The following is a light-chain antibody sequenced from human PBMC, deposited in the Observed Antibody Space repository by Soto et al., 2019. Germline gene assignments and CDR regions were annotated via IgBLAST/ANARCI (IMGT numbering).Light chain of an antibody. J-gene: IGKJ4*01. V-gene: IGKV1-6*01. CDR3: LQDYNYPRT. CDR2: SAS. Sequence: AIQMTQSPSSLSASVGDRVTITCRASQGIRTELSWYQQKPGKAPNLLIYSASTVQTGVPSRFSGSGSGTAFTLTISSLQPEDFATYYCLQDYNYPRTFGGGTKVEIK. CDR1: QGIRTE.